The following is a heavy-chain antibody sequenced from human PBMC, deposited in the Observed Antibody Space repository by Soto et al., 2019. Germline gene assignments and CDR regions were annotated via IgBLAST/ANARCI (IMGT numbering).Heavy chain of an antibody. D-gene: IGHD6-6*01. Sequence: GASVKVSCKASGFTFTSSAVQWVRQARGQRLEWIGWIVVGSGNTNYAQKFQERVTITRDMSTSTAYMELSSLRSEDTAVYYCAADSRAYSSSLNPAWGQGTLVTVSS. V-gene: IGHV1-58*01. CDR1: GFTFTSSA. CDR3: AADSRAYSSSLNPA. J-gene: IGHJ4*02. CDR2: IVVGSGNT.